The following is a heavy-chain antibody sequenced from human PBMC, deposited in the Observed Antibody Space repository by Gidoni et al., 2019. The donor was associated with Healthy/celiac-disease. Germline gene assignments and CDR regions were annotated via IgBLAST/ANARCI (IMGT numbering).Heavy chain of an antibody. D-gene: IGHD2-15*01. V-gene: IGHV3-33*01. CDR1: GFTFSSYG. J-gene: IGHJ3*02. CDR2: IWYDGSNK. CDR3: ARVDCSGGSCYPGAFDI. Sequence: QVQLVESGGGVVQPGRSLRLSCAAYGFTFSSYGMHWVRQAPGKVLEWVAVIWYDGSNKYYADSVKGRFTISRDNSKNTLYLQMNSLRAEDTAVYYCARVDCSGGSCYPGAFDIWGQGTMVTVSS.